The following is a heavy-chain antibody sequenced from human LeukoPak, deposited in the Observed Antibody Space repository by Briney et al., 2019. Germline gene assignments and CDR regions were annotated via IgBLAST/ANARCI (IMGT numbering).Heavy chain of an antibody. D-gene: IGHD5-18*01. CDR2: IYYSGST. CDR3: ARGRYSYGYPDY. Sequence: SETLSLTCTVSGGSISSYYWSWIRQPPGKGLEWIGYIYYSGSTNYNPSLRSRVTISVDTSKNQFSLKLSSVTAADTAVYYCARGRYSYGYPDYWGQGTLVTVSS. CDR1: GGSISSYY. J-gene: IGHJ4*02. V-gene: IGHV4-59*01.